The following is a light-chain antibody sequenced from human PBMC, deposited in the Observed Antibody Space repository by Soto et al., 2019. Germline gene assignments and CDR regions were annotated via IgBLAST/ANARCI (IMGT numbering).Light chain of an antibody. CDR3: QQYVSSPTT. J-gene: IGKJ1*01. V-gene: IGKV3-20*01. CDR1: QSVSNSY. Sequence: EIVLTQSPGTLSLSPGERATLSCRASQSVSNSYLAWYQQKPGQAPRLLIYGASSRATGIPDRFSGSGSGTDFTLTISRLEPEDLAVYYCQQYVSSPTTFGQGTKVDIK. CDR2: GAS.